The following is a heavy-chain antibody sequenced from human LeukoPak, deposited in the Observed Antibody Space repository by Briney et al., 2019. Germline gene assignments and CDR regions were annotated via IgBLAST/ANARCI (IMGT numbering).Heavy chain of an antibody. CDR2: ISSSSSYI. V-gene: IGHV3-21*01. D-gene: IGHD3-10*01. Sequence: AGSLRLSCAASGFTFSSYSMNWVRQAPGKGLEWVSSISSSSSYIYYADSVKGRFTISRDNAKNSLYLQMNSLRAEDTAVYYCARDQDAAMVRGALLYFHYYYGMDGWGQGTTVTVSS. CDR3: ARDQDAAMVRGALLYFHYYYGMDG. CDR1: GFTFSSYS. J-gene: IGHJ6*02.